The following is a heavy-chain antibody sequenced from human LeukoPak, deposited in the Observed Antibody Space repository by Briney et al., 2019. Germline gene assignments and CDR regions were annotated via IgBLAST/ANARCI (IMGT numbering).Heavy chain of an antibody. D-gene: IGHD6-19*01. CDR3: AKGDIAVAGIDSFDY. V-gene: IGHV3-23*01. CDR2: ISGSGGST. Sequence: GGSLRLSCAASGFTFSSYAMSWVRQAPGKGLEWVSVISGSGGSTYYADSVKGRFTISRDNSKNTLYLEMNSLRAEDTAVYYCAKGDIAVAGIDSFDYWGQGTLVTVSS. J-gene: IGHJ4*02. CDR1: GFTFSSYA.